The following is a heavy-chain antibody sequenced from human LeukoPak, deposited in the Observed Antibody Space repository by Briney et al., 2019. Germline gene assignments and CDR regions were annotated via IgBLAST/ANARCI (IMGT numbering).Heavy chain of an antibody. J-gene: IGHJ4*02. Sequence: GGSLRLSCAASGFTFSSYSMNWARQAPGKGLEWVSSISSSSSYIYYADSVKGRFTISRDNAKNSLYLQMNSLRAEDTAVYYCARPHIRYSYGAPVDYWGQGTLVTVSS. V-gene: IGHV3-21*01. CDR2: ISSSSSYI. CDR3: ARPHIRYSYGAPVDY. CDR1: GFTFSSYS. D-gene: IGHD5-18*01.